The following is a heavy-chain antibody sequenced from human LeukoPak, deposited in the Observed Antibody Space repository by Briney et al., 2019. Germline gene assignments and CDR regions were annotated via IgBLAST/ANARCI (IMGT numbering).Heavy chain of an antibody. D-gene: IGHD3-10*01. CDR2: SSSSSSYT. J-gene: IGHJ4*02. CDR3: ARDNDGSGSYWFDY. CDR1: GFTFSDYY. V-gene: IGHV3-11*06. Sequence: PGGSLRLSCAASGFTFSDYYMSWIRQAPGKGLEWVSYSSSSSSYTNYADSVKGRFTISRDNAKNSLYLQMNSLRAEDTSVYYCARDNDGSGSYWFDYWGQGTLVTVSS.